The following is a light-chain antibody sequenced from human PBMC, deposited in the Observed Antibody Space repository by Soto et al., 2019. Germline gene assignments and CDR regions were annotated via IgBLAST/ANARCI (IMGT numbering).Light chain of an antibody. V-gene: IGLV1-40*01. CDR1: SSNIGAGYD. Sequence: QSVLTQPHSLSGAPGQRVTISFTGSSSNIGAGYDVHWYHQFPGTAPKLLIYGNSNRPSGVPDRFSGSKSGTSASLAITGLQAEDEADYYCQSYDSSLSGVFGSGTKVTVL. CDR3: QSYDSSLSGV. J-gene: IGLJ1*01. CDR2: GNS.